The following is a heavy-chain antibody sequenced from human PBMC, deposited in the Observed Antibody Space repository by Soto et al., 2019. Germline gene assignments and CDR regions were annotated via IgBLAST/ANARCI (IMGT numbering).Heavy chain of an antibody. V-gene: IGHV4-31*03. CDR3: ARGWEGVYDSSGYYYEARDGDYYYYGMDV. CDR1: GGSISSGGYY. J-gene: IGHJ6*02. D-gene: IGHD3-22*01. CDR2: IYYSGST. Sequence: PSETLSLTCTVSGGSISSGGYYWSWIRQHPGKGLEWIGYIYYSGSTYYNPSLKSRVTISVDTSKNQFSLKLSSVTAADTAVYYCARGWEGVYDSSGYYYEARDGDYYYYGMDVWGQGTTVTVSS.